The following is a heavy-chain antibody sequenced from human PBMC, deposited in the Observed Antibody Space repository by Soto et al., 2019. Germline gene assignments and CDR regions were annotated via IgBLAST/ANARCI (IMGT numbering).Heavy chain of an antibody. CDR2: MNLRSGST. CDR3: TRALGAETFDF. D-gene: IGHD2-15*01. CDR1: GSSFSRYD. J-gene: IGHJ4*02. V-gene: IGHV1-8*01. Sequence: QGLLVQSGAEVKKPGASVKVSCQASGSSFSRYDIHWVRQATGHGLEWMGWMNLRSGSTGYAQNFRGRVTMTRDSATSTAYMELTSLTYEDTAIYLCTRALGAETFDFWGEGSRVTVSS.